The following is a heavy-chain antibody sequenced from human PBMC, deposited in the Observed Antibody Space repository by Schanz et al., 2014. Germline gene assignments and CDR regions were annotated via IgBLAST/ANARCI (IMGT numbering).Heavy chain of an antibody. CDR2: ISNDGSIK. D-gene: IGHD3-10*01. CDR3: ASGVHVGSLQKGLQF. Sequence: QVQLLQFGGGVVQPGRSLRLSCAASGFTFSSYAMHWVRQAPGKGLEWVALISNDGSIKYYADSVEGRFTISRDNAKNSVSLQMRRLRVEDTAVYYCASGVHVGSLQKGLQFWGRGTLVIVSS. J-gene: IGHJ1*01. V-gene: IGHV3-30-3*01. CDR1: GFTFSSYA.